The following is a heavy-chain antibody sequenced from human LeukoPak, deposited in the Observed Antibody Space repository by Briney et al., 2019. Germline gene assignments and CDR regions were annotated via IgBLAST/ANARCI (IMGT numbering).Heavy chain of an antibody. Sequence: GGSLRLSCAASGCTFSSYVMHSLGQAPGKGVAGVAVIRYDGSNKYYADSVKRRFTISRDNSKNTLYLQMNSLRAEDTAVYYCAKTPARYYDFWSGLGWGQGTLVAVSS. CDR3: AKTPARYYDFWSGLG. D-gene: IGHD3-3*01. V-gene: IGHV3-30*02. CDR2: IRYDGSNK. J-gene: IGHJ4*02. CDR1: GCTFSSYV.